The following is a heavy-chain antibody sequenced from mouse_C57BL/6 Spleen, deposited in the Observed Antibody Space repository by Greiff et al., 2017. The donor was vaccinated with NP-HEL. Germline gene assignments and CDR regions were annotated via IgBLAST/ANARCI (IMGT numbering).Heavy chain of an antibody. V-gene: IGHV5-17*01. CDR3: ASVGARGYYFDY. D-gene: IGHD1-1*01. CDR1: GFTFSDYG. J-gene: IGHJ2*01. Sequence: EVQGVESGGGLVKPGGSLKLSCAAPGFTFSDYGMHRVRQAPEKGLEWVAYISSGSSTIYYADTVKGRFTISRDNAKNTLFLQMTSLRSEDTAMYYCASVGARGYYFDYWGQGTTLTVSS. CDR2: ISSGSSTI.